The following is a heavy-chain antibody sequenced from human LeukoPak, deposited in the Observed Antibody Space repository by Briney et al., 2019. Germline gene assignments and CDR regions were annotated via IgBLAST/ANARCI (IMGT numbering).Heavy chain of an antibody. V-gene: IGHV1-69*13. CDR3: ARPAYYYDSSALNLYFDY. CDR2: IIPIFGTA. D-gene: IGHD3-22*01. CDR1: GGTFSSYA. Sequence: SVKVSFKASGGTFSSYAISWVRQPPGQGLGWMGGIIPIFGTANYAEKFQGRVTITADESTSTAYMELSSLRSEDTAVYYCARPAYYYDSSALNLYFDYWGQGTLVTVSS. J-gene: IGHJ4*02.